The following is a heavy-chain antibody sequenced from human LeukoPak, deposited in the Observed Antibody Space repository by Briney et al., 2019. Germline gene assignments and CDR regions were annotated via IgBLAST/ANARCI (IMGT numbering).Heavy chain of an antibody. J-gene: IGHJ4*02. Sequence: ASVKVSCKASGYTFTSYDINWVRQATGRGLEWMGWMNPNSGNTGYAQKFQGRVTITRNTSISTAYMELGSLRSEDTAVYYCARALITMVRGATTASGYWGQGALVTVSS. CDR3: ARALITMVRGATTASGY. CDR2: MNPNSGNT. CDR1: GYTFTSYD. V-gene: IGHV1-8*03. D-gene: IGHD3-10*01.